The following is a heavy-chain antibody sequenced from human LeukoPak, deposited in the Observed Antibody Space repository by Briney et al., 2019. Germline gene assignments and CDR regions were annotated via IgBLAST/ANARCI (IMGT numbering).Heavy chain of an antibody. D-gene: IGHD3-22*01. CDR2: IHYRGST. J-gene: IGHJ4*02. Sequence: PSETLSLTCTASGGSISSSSYYWGWIRQPPGKGLEWIGSIHYRGSTYYNPSLKSRVTISVDTSKNQFSLKLNSVTPEDTAVYYCARSGPPYYYDSSGFIDYWGQGTLVTVSS. CDR3: ARSGPPYYYDSSGFIDY. CDR1: GGSISSSSYY. V-gene: IGHV4-39*01.